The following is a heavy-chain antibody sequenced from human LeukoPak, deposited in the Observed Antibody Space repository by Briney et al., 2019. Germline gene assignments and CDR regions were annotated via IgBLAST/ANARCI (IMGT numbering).Heavy chain of an antibody. J-gene: IGHJ4*02. V-gene: IGHV3-30*18. Sequence: GGSLRLSCAASGFTFSSYGMHWVRQAPGKGLEWVAVISYDASNKYYVDSVKGRFTISRDNSKNTLYLQMNSLRAEDTAVYYCAKDPSSGRFAKGPDYWGQGTLVTVSS. D-gene: IGHD6-19*01. CDR2: ISYDASNK. CDR3: AKDPSSGRFAKGPDY. CDR1: GFTFSSYG.